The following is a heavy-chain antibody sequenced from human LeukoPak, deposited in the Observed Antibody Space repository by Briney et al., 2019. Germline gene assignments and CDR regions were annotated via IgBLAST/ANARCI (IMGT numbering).Heavy chain of an antibody. D-gene: IGHD6-19*01. J-gene: IGHJ4*02. Sequence: QTGGSLRLSCAASGFTFSSYWMHWVRQAPGKGLEWVSAISGSGGSTYYADSVKGRFTISRDNSKNTLYLQMNSLRAEDTAVYYCAKDLGQGQWPSRYYFDYWGQGTLVTVSS. CDR1: GFTFSSYW. CDR3: AKDLGQGQWPSRYYFDY. CDR2: ISGSGGST. V-gene: IGHV3-23*01.